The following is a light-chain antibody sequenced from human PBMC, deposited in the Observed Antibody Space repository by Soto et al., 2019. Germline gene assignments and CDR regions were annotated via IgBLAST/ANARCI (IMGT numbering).Light chain of an antibody. V-gene: IGKV1-5*03. CDR2: QAS. Sequence: DIQMTQSPSTLSASLGDRVAITCRASQSISSWLAWYQQKPGKAPKLLIYQASSLQSGVPSRFSGSGSETEFTLTISSLLPDDFATYFCQQYKSYFRTFGQGTKVAIK. CDR1: QSISSW. CDR3: QQYKSYFRT. J-gene: IGKJ1*01.